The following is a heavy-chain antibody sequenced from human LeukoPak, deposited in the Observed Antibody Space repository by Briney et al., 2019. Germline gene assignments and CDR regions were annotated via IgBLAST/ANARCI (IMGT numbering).Heavy chain of an antibody. Sequence: KPSETLSLTCTVSGGSISSSSYYWGWIRQPPGKGLEWIGSIYYSGSTYYNPSLKSRVTISVDTSKNQFSLKLSSVTAADTAVYYCARYGPRLRGPFDYWGQGTLVTVSS. D-gene: IGHD4-17*01. V-gene: IGHV4-39*01. J-gene: IGHJ4*02. CDR1: GGSISSSSYY. CDR2: IYYSGST. CDR3: ARYGPRLRGPFDY.